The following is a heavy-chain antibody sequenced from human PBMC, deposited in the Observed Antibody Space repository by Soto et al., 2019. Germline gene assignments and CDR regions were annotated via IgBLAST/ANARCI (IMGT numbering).Heavy chain of an antibody. V-gene: IGHV1-3*01. Sequence: ASVKVSCKASGYSFSNYGMHWVRQAPGQRLEWMGWINAGNGNTNYPQKFQGRVTFSKDTSANTVSMELSSLRSEDTAVYYCARGYDTSAYSPGSPWGQGTLVTVSS. D-gene: IGHD3-22*01. J-gene: IGHJ5*02. CDR3: ARGYDTSAYSPGSP. CDR1: GYSFSNYG. CDR2: INAGNGNT.